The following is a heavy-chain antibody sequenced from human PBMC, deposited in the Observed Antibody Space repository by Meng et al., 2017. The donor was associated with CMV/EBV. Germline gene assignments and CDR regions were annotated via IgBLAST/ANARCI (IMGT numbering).Heavy chain of an antibody. CDR3: ARDDFDYYGMDV. D-gene: IGHD3/OR15-3a*01. CDR2: ISYDGSNK. J-gene: IGHJ6*02. CDR1: GFTFSSYA. V-gene: IGHV3-30*04. Sequence: GESLKISCAASGFTFSSYAMHWVRQAPGKGLEWVAVISYDGSNKYYADSVKGRFTISRDNSKNTLYLQMNSLRAEDTAVYYCARDDFDYYGMDVWGQGTTVTVPS.